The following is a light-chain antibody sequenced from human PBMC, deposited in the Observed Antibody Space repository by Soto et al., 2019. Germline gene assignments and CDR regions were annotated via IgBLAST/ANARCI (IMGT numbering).Light chain of an antibody. J-gene: IGKJ1*01. CDR1: QRISSW. Sequence: DIQMTQSPSTLSAAVGDRLTITCRASQRISSWLAWYQQKPGKAPKVLIYDASSLESGVPSRFSGSGSGRECTLTISSLQPDDFATYYCQQYNTYSPFGQGTMVDI. V-gene: IGKV1-5*01. CDR3: QQYNTYSP. CDR2: DAS.